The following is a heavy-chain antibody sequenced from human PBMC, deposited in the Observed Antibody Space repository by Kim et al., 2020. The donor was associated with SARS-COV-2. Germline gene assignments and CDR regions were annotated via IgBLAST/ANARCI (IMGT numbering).Heavy chain of an antibody. D-gene: IGHD3-10*01. V-gene: IGHV3-23*01. J-gene: IGHJ4*02. CDR3: AKDSQEYLGDFFSPGYYDS. Sequence: GGSLRLSCAASGFTFSGYTMSWVRQAPGKGLEWVSSITGSASNTFHADSVRGRFTISRDNSKNTLYLQMTNLRAEDTAVYYCAKDSQEYLGDFFSPGYYDSWGRGTLVTVSS. CDR2: ITGSASNT. CDR1: GFTFSGYT.